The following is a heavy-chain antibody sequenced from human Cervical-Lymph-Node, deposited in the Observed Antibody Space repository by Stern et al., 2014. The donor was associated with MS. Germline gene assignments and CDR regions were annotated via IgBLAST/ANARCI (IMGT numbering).Heavy chain of an antibody. V-gene: IGHV5-51*01. CDR1: GYNFTTYW. D-gene: IGHD6-25*01. J-gene: IGHJ4*02. CDR3: ARVFGSAVPDF. CDR2: IYPGDSDT. Sequence: EVQLVESGPEVKKPGESLKISCSGSGYNFTTYWIGWARQMPGKGLEWMGIIYPGDSDTRYSPPCQGQVTISVDKSISTAYLQWNSLKASDTAMYYCARVFGSAVPDFWGRGALVTVSS.